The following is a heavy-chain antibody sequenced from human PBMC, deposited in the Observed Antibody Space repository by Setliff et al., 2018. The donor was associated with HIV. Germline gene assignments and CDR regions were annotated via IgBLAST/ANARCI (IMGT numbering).Heavy chain of an antibody. J-gene: IGHJ4*02. CDR2: INHSGST. Sequence: SETLSLTCAVYGGSFSGYYWSWIRQPPGKGLEWIGEINHSGSTNYNPSLKSRVTIAVDTSKNQFSLKLTSVTAADTAVYYCARRNWAYYFDYWGQGTLVTAPQ. V-gene: IGHV4-34*01. CDR1: GGSFSGYY. CDR3: ARRNWAYYFDY. D-gene: IGHD7-27*01.